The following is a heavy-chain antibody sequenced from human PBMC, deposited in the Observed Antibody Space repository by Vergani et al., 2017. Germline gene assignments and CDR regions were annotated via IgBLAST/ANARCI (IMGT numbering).Heavy chain of an antibody. CDR2: IWYDGSNK. Sequence: QVQLVESGGGVVQPGRSLRLSCAASGFTFSSYGMHWVRQAPGKGLEWVAVIWYDGSNKYYADSVKGRFTISRDNSKNTLYLQMNSLRAEDTAVYYCARERDSGWHYYYGMDVWGQGTTVTVSS. D-gene: IGHD6-19*01. J-gene: IGHJ6*02. CDR1: GFTFSSYG. V-gene: IGHV3-33*01. CDR3: ARERDSGWHYYYGMDV.